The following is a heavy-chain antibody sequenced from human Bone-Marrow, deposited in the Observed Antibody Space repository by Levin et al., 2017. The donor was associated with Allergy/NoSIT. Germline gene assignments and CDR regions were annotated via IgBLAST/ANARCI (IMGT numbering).Heavy chain of an antibody. J-gene: IGHJ5*02. Sequence: SETLSLTCTVSGASISSLSDYWGWIRQPPGKALEWIGSVYYSGTSFYNPSLQSRVTISVDTAKNQFSLRLSSVTATDTAVYYCARERNSDFWSGYHNWFDRWGQGTLVIVSS. CDR2: VYYSGTS. CDR3: ARERNSDFWSGYHNWFDR. CDR1: GASISSLSDY. D-gene: IGHD3-3*01. V-gene: IGHV4-39*02.